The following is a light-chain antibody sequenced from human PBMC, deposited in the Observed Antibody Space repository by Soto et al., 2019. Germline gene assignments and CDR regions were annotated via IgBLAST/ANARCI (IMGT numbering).Light chain of an antibody. CDR3: QQSYTTPRT. CDR2: AAS. J-gene: IGKJ1*01. V-gene: IGKV1-39*01. CDR1: QSITTY. Sequence: DIQMTQSPPSLSASVGDRVTITCRASQSITTYLNWYQQKPGKAPKVLIYAASSLQSGVPSRFSGSGSGTDFTLTISSLQPEDFATYYCQQSYTTPRTFGQGTKVEIK.